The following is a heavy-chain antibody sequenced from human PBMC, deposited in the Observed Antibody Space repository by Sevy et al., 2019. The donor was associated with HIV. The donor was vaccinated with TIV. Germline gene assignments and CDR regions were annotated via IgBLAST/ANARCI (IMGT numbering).Heavy chain of an antibody. V-gene: IGHV3-48*01. CDR2: ISSSSSTI. J-gene: IGHJ6*02. CDR3: ARMVAAAGKFFCGMDV. D-gene: IGHD6-13*01. Sequence: GGSLRLSCAASVFTFSSYSMNWVRQAPGKGLEWVSYISSSSSTIYYADSVKGRFTISRDNAKNSLYLQMNSLRAEDTAVYYCARMVAAAGKFFCGMDVWGQGTTVTVSS. CDR1: VFTFSSYS.